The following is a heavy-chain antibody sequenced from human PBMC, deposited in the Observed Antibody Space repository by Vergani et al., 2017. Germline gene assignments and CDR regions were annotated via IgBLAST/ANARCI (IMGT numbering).Heavy chain of an antibody. J-gene: IGHJ4*02. Sequence: EVQLVESGGGLVQPGGSLRLSCAASGFTFSSYSMNWVRQAPGKGLEWVSSISSSSSYIYYADSVKGRFTISRDNAKNSLYLQMNSLRAEDTAVYYCARETLPPISSSWYSSIDYWGQGTLVTVSS. CDR1: GFTFSSYS. V-gene: IGHV3-21*01. D-gene: IGHD6-13*01. CDR3: ARETLPPISSSWYSSIDY. CDR2: ISSSSSYI.